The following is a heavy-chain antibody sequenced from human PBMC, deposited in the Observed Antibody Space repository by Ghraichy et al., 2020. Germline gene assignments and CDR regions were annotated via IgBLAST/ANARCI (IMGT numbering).Heavy chain of an antibody. V-gene: IGHV3-23*01. D-gene: IGHD3-22*01. J-gene: IGHJ4*02. CDR3: AKDFGQYYYDSSGYYYEDY. CDR2: ISGSGGST. CDR1: GFTFSSYA. Sequence: GGSLRLSCAASGFTFSSYAMSWVRQAPGKGLEWVSAISGSGGSTYYADSVKGRFTISRDNSKNTLYLQMNSLRAEDTAVYYCAKDFGQYYYDSSGYYYEDYWGQGTLVTVSS.